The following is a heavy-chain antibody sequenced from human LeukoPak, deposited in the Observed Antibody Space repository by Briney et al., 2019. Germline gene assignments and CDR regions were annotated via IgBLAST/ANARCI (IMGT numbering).Heavy chain of an antibody. J-gene: IGHJ4*02. CDR2: ISGSGGST. V-gene: IGHV3-23*01. Sequence: GGSLRLSCAASGFTFSNYGMNWVRQAPGKGLEWVSAISGSGGSTYYADSVKGRFTISRDNSKNTLYLQMNSLRAEDTAVYYCAKVRDDCSSTSCSLGYWGQGTLVTVSS. CDR3: AKVRDDCSSTSCSLGY. D-gene: IGHD2-2*01. CDR1: GFTFSNYG.